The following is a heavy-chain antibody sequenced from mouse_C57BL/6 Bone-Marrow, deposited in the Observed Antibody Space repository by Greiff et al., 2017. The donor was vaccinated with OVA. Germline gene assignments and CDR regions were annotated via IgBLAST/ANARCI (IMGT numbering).Heavy chain of an antibody. CDR2: ISDGGSYT. V-gene: IGHV5-4*01. CDR1: GFTFSSYA. D-gene: IGHD1-1*01. J-gene: IGHJ1*03. Sequence: EVKLVESGGGLVKPGGSLKLSCAASGFTFSSYAMSWVRQTPEKRLEWVATISDGGSYTYYPDHVKGRFTIFSDNAKNNLYLQMSHLKSEDTAMYYCAREDYYGSSYVDFDVWGTGTTVTVSS. CDR3: AREDYYGSSYVDFDV.